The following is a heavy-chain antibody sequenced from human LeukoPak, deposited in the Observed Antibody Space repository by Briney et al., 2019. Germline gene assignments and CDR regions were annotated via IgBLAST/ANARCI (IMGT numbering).Heavy chain of an antibody. CDR1: GYTFTSYY. CDR2: INPSGGST. CDR3: ARDLASVHPYGYGSAWISSDY. D-gene: IGHD5-18*01. Sequence: ASVKVSCKASGYTFTSYYMHWVRPAPGQGLEWMGIINPSGGSTSYAQKFQGRVTMTRDTSTSTVYMELSSLGSEDTAVYYCARDLASVHPYGYGSAWISSDYWGQGTLVTVSS. V-gene: IGHV1-46*01. J-gene: IGHJ4*02.